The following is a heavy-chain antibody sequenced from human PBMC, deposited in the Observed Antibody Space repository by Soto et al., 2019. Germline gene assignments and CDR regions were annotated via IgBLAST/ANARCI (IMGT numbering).Heavy chain of an antibody. CDR1: GGSFSGYY. J-gene: IGHJ3*02. V-gene: IGHV4-34*01. CDR2: INHSGST. D-gene: IGHD4-17*01. Sequence: QVQLQQWGAGLLKPSETLSLTCAVYGGSFSGYYWSWIRQPPGKGLEWIGEINHSGSTNYNPSLNTIVTISVDTSNNQFSLNLSSVTAADTAVYYCAGSYGEGLSDAFDIWGQGTMVTVSS. CDR3: AGSYGEGLSDAFDI.